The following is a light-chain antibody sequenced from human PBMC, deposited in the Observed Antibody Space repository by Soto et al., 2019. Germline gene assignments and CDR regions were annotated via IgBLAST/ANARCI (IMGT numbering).Light chain of an antibody. J-gene: IGKJ1*01. CDR2: AGS. CDR3: QQSYSTSWT. Sequence: DVQMTQSPSSLSASIGYRFTLTCRASQSITTYLNWYQQKPVTAPKLLIYAGSSLQSGVXSRXSGXXSGSDFTLTIRSLQPEDFATYYCQQSYSTSWTYGQGTKV. V-gene: IGKV1-39*01. CDR1: QSITTY.